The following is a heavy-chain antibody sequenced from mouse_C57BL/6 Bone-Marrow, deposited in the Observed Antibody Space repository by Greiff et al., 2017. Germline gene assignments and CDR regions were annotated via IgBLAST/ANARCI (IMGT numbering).Heavy chain of an antibody. J-gene: IGHJ1*03. Sequence: QVQLMESGAELARPGASVKLSCKASGYTFTSYGISWVKQRTGQGLEWIGEIYPRSGNTYYNEKFKGKDTLTADTSYSTAYMELRSLTSEDSADYFWAREAITTVEATDWYFDVWGTGTTVTVSS. CDR1: GYTFTSYG. V-gene: IGHV1-81*01. CDR2: IYPRSGNT. CDR3: AREAITTVEATDWYFDV. D-gene: IGHD1-1*01.